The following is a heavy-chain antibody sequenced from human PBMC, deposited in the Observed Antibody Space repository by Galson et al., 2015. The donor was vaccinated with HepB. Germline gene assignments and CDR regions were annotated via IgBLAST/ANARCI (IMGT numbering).Heavy chain of an antibody. J-gene: IGHJ4*02. D-gene: IGHD3-10*01. CDR3: ARIPHNLLWFGDREPYYFDY. Sequence: PALVKPTQTLTLTCTFSGFSLSTSGMCVSWIRQPPGKALEWLALIDWEDDKYYSTSLKTRLTISKDTSKNQVVLTMTNMDPVDTATYYCARIPHNLLWFGDREPYYFDYWGQGTLVTVSS. CDR1: GFSLSTSGMC. V-gene: IGHV2-70*01. CDR2: IDWEDDK.